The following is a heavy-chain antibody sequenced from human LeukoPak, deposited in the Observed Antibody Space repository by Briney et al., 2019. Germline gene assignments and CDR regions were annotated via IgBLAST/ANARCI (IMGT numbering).Heavy chain of an antibody. J-gene: IGHJ4*02. D-gene: IGHD6-6*01. Sequence: PGGSLRLSCAASGFTFSSYAMSWVRQAPGKGLEWVSAISGSGGSTDYADSVKGRFTISRDNAKNSLYLQMNSLRAEDTAVYYCARVPRSSIAARLGYYFDYWGQGTLVTVSS. CDR1: GFTFSSYA. CDR3: ARVPRSSIAARLGYYFDY. CDR2: ISGSGGST. V-gene: IGHV3-23*01.